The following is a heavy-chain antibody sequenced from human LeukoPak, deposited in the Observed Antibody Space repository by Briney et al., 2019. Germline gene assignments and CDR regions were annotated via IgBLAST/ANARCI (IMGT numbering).Heavy chain of an antibody. Sequence: ASVKVSCKASGYTFTSYYMHWVRQAPGQGLEWMGIINPSGGSTSYAQKLQGRVTMTRDTSTSTVYMELSSLRSEDTAVYYCARDKAGSGWTYYYYYMDVWGKGTTVTVSS. J-gene: IGHJ6*03. CDR2: INPSGGST. V-gene: IGHV1-46*01. CDR1: GYTFTSYY. D-gene: IGHD6-19*01. CDR3: ARDKAGSGWTYYYYYMDV.